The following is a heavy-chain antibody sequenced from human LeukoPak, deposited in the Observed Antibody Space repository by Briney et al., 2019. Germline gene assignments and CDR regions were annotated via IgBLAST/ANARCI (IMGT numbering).Heavy chain of an antibody. CDR1: GFTFSGSA. V-gene: IGHV3-73*01. CDR2: IRSKPNSYAT. Sequence: GGSLRLSCAASGFTFSGSAMHWVRQASGKGLEWVGRIRSKPNSYATAYAASVTGRFTISRDDSKNTAYLQMNSLKTEGTAVYYCWSGLDYWGQGILVTVSS. J-gene: IGHJ4*02. D-gene: IGHD3-3*01. CDR3: WSGLDY.